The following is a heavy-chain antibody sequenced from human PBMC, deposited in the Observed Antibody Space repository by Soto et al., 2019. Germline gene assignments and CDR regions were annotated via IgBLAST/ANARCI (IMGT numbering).Heavy chain of an antibody. Sequence: EVQLVESGGGLVQPGGSLRLSCTASGFTSSNYWMSWVRQAPGKGLEWVANIRQDGSEKYYVDSVKGRFTISRDNAKKSLYLQMNSLRVEDTAVYYCARDRFGDYFGSGSNDYWGQGSLVTVSS. CDR1: GFTSSNYW. J-gene: IGHJ4*02. V-gene: IGHV3-7*04. CDR3: ARDRFGDYFGSGSNDY. D-gene: IGHD3-10*01. CDR2: IRQDGSEK.